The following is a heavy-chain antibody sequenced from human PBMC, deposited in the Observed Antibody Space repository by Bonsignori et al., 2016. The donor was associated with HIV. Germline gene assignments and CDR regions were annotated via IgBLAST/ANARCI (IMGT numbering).Heavy chain of an antibody. J-gene: IGHJ4*02. CDR2: ISYDGSNK. V-gene: IGHV3-30-3*01. CDR3: ARDIPSPYYYDSSGYGLLGY. Sequence: WIRQPPGKGLEWVAVISYDGSNKYYADSVKGRFTIPRDNSKNTLYLQMNSLRAEDTAVYYCARDIPSPYYYDSSGYGLLGYWGQGTLVTVSS. D-gene: IGHD3-22*01.